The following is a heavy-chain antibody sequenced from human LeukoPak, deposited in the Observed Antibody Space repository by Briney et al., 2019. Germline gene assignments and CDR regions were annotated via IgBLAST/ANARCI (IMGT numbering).Heavy chain of an antibody. CDR2: VNPKSGHT. Sequence: ASVKVSCKASGDTFSTYDVNWVRQATGQGLEWMGWVNPKSGHTGYAQKFQGRVTMTSDTSTAFLELSSLRFEDTAVYFCARGVVGGTTVGPWGQGTLVTVSS. V-gene: IGHV1-8*01. CDR3: ARGVVGGTTVGP. J-gene: IGHJ5*02. D-gene: IGHD1-7*01. CDR1: GDTFSTYD.